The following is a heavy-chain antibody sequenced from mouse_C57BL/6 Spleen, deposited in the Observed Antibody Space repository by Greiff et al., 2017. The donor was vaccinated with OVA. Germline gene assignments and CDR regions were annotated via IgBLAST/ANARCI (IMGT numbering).Heavy chain of an antibody. CDR2: IDPSDSYT. D-gene: IGHD3-3*01. Sequence: QVQLQQPGAELVKPGASVKLSCKASGYTFTSYWMQWVKQRPGQGLEWIGEIDPSDSYTNYNQKFKGKATLTVDTSSSTAYMQLSSLTSEDSAVYYCARGGKGLDYWGQGTTLTVSS. J-gene: IGHJ2*01. CDR1: GYTFTSYW. CDR3: ARGGKGLDY. V-gene: IGHV1-50*01.